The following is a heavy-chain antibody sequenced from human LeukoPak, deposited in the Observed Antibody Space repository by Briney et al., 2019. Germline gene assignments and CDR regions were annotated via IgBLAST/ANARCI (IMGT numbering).Heavy chain of an antibody. CDR1: GFTFSSYG. V-gene: IGHV3-30*18. CDR3: EKVGTYYDLWSGYSYFDY. D-gene: IGHD3-3*01. CDR2: ISYDGSNK. J-gene: IGHJ4*02. Sequence: PGGSLTLSCTASGFTFSSYGMHWVRQAPGKGLEWVAVISYDGSNKYYADSVKGRFTISRDNSKNTLYLQMNSLRAEDTAVYYCEKVGTYYDLWSGYSYFDYWGQGTLVTVSS.